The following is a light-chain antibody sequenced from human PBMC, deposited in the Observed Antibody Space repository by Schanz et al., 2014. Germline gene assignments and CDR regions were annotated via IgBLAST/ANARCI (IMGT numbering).Light chain of an antibody. CDR3: CSYVVVTSVI. J-gene: IGLJ2*01. Sequence: QSALTQPASVSGSPGQSITISCTGTSSDVGTSNLLSWYQQYPGKAPKLLIYDVIKRPSGVSNRFSGSKSGNTASLTISGLQTEDEADYYCCSYVVVTSVIFGGGTKLTVL. CDR1: SSDVGTSNL. CDR2: DVI. V-gene: IGLV2-23*02.